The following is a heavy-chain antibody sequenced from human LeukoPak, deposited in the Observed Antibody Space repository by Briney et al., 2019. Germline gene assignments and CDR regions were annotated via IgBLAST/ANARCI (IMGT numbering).Heavy chain of an antibody. Sequence: GGSLRLSCAASGLTFSSYWMHWVRQAPGKGLVWVSRINSDGSSTYYADSVKGRFTISRDNSKNTLYLQMNSLRAEDTAVYYCAKMGISWAVAGLSSPFDSWGQGTLVTVSS. V-gene: IGHV3-74*01. D-gene: IGHD6-19*01. CDR3: AKMGISWAVAGLSSPFDS. J-gene: IGHJ4*02. CDR1: GLTFSSYW. CDR2: INSDGSST.